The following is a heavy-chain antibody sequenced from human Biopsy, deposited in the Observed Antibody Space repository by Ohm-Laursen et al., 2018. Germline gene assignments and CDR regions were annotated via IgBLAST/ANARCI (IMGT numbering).Heavy chain of an antibody. V-gene: IGHV1-69*06. CDR2: IIPTFDTP. J-gene: IGHJ5*02. D-gene: IGHD6-13*01. CDR3: AGGAAKGYPYDH. Sequence: SSVKVSCKTSGGTFNSYVITWVRQAPGQGLEWMGRIIPTFDTPTYAPDFQGRVTFTADKFTGTATLDLRSLTSEDTAVYYCAGGAAKGYPYDHWGQGTLVTVSS. CDR1: GGTFNSYV.